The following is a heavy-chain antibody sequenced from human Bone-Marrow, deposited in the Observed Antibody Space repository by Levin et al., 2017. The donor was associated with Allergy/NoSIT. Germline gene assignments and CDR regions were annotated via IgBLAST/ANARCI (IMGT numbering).Heavy chain of an antibody. D-gene: IGHD2-15*01. CDR2: IYYSGTT. CDR1: GGSVSSTSYY. V-gene: IGHV4-61*01. CDR3: AREGHCSGGSCYVDY. Sequence: NPSETLSLTCTVSGGSVSSTSYYWSWIRQPPGKGLEWIGYIYYSGTTKYNPSLKSRVTILIDTSKNQFSLKLSSVNAADTAVYYCAREGHCSGGSCYVDYWGQGTLVTVSS. J-gene: IGHJ4*02.